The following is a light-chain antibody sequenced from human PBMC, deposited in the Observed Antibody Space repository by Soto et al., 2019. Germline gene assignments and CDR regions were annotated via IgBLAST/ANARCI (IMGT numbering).Light chain of an antibody. CDR1: QNISTN. CDR2: SAS. CDR3: HHFNTWPPKA. Sequence: DIVMTQSPATLSVSPGERATLSCRASQNISTNVAWCQQKPGQAPRLLLLSASSRLSDIPARFSGSGSGTEFTLTISGLQSEDVAVYYCHHFNTWPPKAFGQGTKVEFK. V-gene: IGKV3-15*01. J-gene: IGKJ1*01.